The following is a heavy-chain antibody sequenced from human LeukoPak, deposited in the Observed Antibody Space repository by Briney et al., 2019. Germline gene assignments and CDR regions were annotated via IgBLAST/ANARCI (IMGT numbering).Heavy chain of an antibody. Sequence: GGSLRLSCAASGFTFSSYAMSWVRQAPGKGLEWVSAVSGSGGSTYYADSVKGRLTISRDNSKNTLFLQMNSLRAEDTAVYYCAKGPGDYYMYYFDYWGQGTLVTVSS. CDR3: AKGPGDYYMYYFDY. CDR2: VSGSGGST. V-gene: IGHV3-23*01. CDR1: GFTFSSYA. D-gene: IGHD3-22*01. J-gene: IGHJ4*02.